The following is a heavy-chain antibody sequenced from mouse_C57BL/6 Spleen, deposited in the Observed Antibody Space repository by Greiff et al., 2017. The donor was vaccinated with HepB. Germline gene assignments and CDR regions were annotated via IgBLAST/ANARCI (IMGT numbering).Heavy chain of an antibody. CDR3: TTGGDGYYPYFDY. Sequence: VQLQQPGAELVRPGASVKLSCTASGFNIKDYYMHWVKQRPEQGLEWIGRIDPEDGDTEYAPKFQGKATMTADTSSNTAYLQLSSLTSEDTAVYYCTTGGDGYYPYFDYWGQGTTLTVSS. CDR2: IDPEDGDT. J-gene: IGHJ2*01. V-gene: IGHV14-1*01. D-gene: IGHD2-3*01. CDR1: GFNIKDYY.